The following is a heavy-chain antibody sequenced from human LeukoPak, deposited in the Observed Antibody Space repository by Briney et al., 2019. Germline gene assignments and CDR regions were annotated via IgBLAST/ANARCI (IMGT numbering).Heavy chain of an antibody. CDR2: ISGSGGST. V-gene: IGHV3-23*01. CDR3: AKDGYCSGGSCYPYYFDY. CDR1: GFTFSSYA. D-gene: IGHD2-15*01. Sequence: GGSLRLSCAASGFTFSSYAMSWVRQAPGKGLEWVSAISGSGGSTHYADPVKGRFTISRDNSKNTLYLQMNSLRAEDTAVYYCAKDGYCSGGSCYPYYFDYWGQGTLVTVSS. J-gene: IGHJ4*02.